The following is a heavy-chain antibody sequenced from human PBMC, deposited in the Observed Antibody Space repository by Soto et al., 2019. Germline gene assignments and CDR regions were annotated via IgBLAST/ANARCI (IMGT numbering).Heavy chain of an antibody. V-gene: IGHV3-33*01. CDR2: IWYDGSNK. CDR1: GFTFSSYG. CDR3: AREPNYDFWSGPRPGGMDV. J-gene: IGHJ6*02. Sequence: PGGSLRLSCAASGFTFSSYGMHWVRQAPGKGLEWVAVIWYDGSNKYYADSVKGRFTISRDNSKNTLYLQMNSLRAEDTAVYYCAREPNYDFWSGPRPGGMDVWGQGTTVTVSS. D-gene: IGHD3-3*01.